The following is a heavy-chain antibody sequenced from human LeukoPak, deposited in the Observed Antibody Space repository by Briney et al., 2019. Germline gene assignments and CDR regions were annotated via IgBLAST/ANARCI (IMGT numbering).Heavy chain of an antibody. D-gene: IGHD6-13*01. J-gene: IGHJ4*02. Sequence: GGSLRLSCAASGFTFNYFSVNWVRQAPGKGLEWVSYISSSSNTIYYADSVKGRFTISRDNARNSLYLQMNSLRDEDTAVYYCARDRDHSNNWYIFLVYWGQGTLVTVSS. V-gene: IGHV3-48*02. CDR2: ISSSSNTI. CDR3: ARDRDHSNNWYIFLVY. CDR1: GFTFNYFS.